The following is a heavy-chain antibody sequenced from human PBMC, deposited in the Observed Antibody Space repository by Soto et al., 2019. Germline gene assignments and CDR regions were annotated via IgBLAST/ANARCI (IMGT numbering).Heavy chain of an antibody. V-gene: IGHV4-59*01. CDR3: ARDSSGWSMDGGYFDF. CDR2: IYYSGST. CDR1: WGSIITYY. Sequence: SETVSLTCTLCWGSIITYYWTWIRKPPGKGLEWIGYIYYSGSTNYNPSLKSRVTISVDTSKNQFSLKLSSVTAADTAVYYCARDSSGWSMDGGYFDFWGQGTLGSVPS. D-gene: IGHD6-19*01. J-gene: IGHJ4*02.